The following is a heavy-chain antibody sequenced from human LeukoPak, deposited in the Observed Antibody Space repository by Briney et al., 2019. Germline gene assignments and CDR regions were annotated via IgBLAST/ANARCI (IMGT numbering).Heavy chain of an antibody. CDR2: IYHSGST. D-gene: IGHD5-18*01. CDR3: ARTTEGGYTYGYFYYYYMDV. Sequence: SETLSLTCAVSGGSISNYNWWSWVRQPPGKGLEWIGEIYHSGSTNYNPSLKSRVTISVDKSKNQFSLKLSSVTAADTAVYYCARTTEGGYTYGYFYYYYMDVWGKGTTVTISS. V-gene: IGHV4-4*02. J-gene: IGHJ6*03. CDR1: GGSISNYNW.